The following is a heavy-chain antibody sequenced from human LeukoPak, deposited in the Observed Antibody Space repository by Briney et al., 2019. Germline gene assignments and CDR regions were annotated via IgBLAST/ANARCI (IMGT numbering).Heavy chain of an antibody. CDR1: GGSISVSGYY. V-gene: IGHV4-39*01. CDR3: ARTHSSLDALDV. Sequence: TSETLSLTCSVSGGSISVSGYYWGWIRQSPEKGLEWIANIYYSGTTYYSPSLESRVTISVETSKSQFSLRMTSVAAADTAVYYCARTHSSLDALDVWGQGQWSSSLQ. D-gene: IGHD3-22*01. J-gene: IGHJ3*01. CDR2: IYYSGTT.